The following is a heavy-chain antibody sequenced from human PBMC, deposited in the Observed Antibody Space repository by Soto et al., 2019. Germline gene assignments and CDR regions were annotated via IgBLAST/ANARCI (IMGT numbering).Heavy chain of an antibody. D-gene: IGHD6-19*01. V-gene: IGHV2-70*12. CDR1: GFPLTTSGMC. CDR2: IDWDDDK. J-gene: IGHJ4*02. CDR3: AHRLRWLANFDY. Sequence: SGPTLVNPTQTLTLTCTFSGFPLTTSGMCVSWIRQPPGKALEWLALIDWDDDKYYSTSLKTRLTISKDTSKNQVVLTMTNMDPVDTATYYCAHRLRWLANFDYCGQGTLVTVSS.